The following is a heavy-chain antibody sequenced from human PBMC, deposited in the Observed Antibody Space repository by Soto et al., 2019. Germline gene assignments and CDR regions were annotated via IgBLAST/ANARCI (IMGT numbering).Heavy chain of an antibody. CDR2: IRDSGDYT. J-gene: IGHJ4*02. CDR3: VKPSHEMLTGYSPFDH. CDR1: GFTFSAYA. D-gene: IGHD3-9*01. Sequence: EVQLLESGGGLVQPGGSLRLSCVASGFTFSAYAMSWVRQAPGKGLQWVSAIRDSGDYTYYADSVKGRFTILRDNSKSTLFLQMDSLNADDTALYYCVKPSHEMLTGYSPFDHSGQGTLVTVSS. V-gene: IGHV3-23*01.